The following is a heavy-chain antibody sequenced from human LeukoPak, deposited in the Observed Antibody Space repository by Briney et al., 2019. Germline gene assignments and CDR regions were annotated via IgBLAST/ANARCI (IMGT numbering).Heavy chain of an antibody. V-gene: IGHV3-11*06. J-gene: IGHJ4*02. CDR1: GFTVSTNY. CDR3: ARVGSTVAAGTPDY. CDR2: ISGSGSHT. Sequence: GGSLRLSCAASGFTVSTNYMSWIRQAPGKGLEWLSYISGSGSHTTYADSVRGRFTISRDNAKNSLSLQVNSLRADDTAVYYCARVGSTVAAGTPDYWGQGTLVTVSS. D-gene: IGHD6-13*01.